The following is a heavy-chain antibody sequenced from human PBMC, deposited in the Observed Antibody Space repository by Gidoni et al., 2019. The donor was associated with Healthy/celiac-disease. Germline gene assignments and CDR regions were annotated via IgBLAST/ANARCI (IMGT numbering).Heavy chain of an antibody. CDR2: IKSKTDVGTT. CDR1: GFTFSNAC. V-gene: IGHV3-15*07. D-gene: IGHD1-7*01. CDR3: TTEDITGTTGY. J-gene: IGHJ4*02. Sequence: EVQLVESGGGLVKHGGSVRISCAASGFTFSNACMNCVRQAPGKGLKCVGRIKSKTDVGTTDSAAPEKGRFTISRDDSKNTLYLQINSLKTEDTAVYYCTTEDITGTTGYWGQGTLVTVSS.